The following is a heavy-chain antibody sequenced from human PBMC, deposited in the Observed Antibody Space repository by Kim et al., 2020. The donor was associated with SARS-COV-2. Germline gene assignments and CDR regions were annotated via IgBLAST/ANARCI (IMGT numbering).Heavy chain of an antibody. V-gene: IGHV4-59*08. CDR2: ILYSAST. Sequence: SETLSLTCAVSGASIGSFSSSWIRQPPGKGLEWIGYILYSASTTSHPSLKSRVTISGDPSKTQFSLKLTSVTAAATAVYYCASLDRGQLWVHFDYWGQGTLVTVSS. J-gene: IGHJ4*02. D-gene: IGHD3-16*01. CDR3: ASLDRGQLWVHFDY. CDR1: GASIGSFS.